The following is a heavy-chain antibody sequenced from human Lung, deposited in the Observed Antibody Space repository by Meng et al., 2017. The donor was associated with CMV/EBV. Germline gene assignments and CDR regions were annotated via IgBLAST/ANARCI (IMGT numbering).Heavy chain of an antibody. CDR1: GYTFTDYY. CDR2: INPNSGGT. J-gene: IGHJ6*02. Sequence: ASVXVSXXASGYTFTDYYMHWVRQAPGQGLEWMGWINPNSGGTNYAQKFQGRVAMTRDTSISTAYMELGRPRSDDTAVYYCARPIGPSRDYYYGMDVWGQGTTVTVSS. V-gene: IGHV1-2*02. CDR3: ARPIGPSRDYYYGMDV. D-gene: IGHD2/OR15-2a*01.